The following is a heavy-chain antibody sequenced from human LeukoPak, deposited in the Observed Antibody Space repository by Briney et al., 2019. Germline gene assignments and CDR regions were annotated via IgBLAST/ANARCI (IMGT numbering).Heavy chain of an antibody. CDR2: SYHSGST. V-gene: IGHV4-38-2*02. CDR3: ARVGSGWYIDC. J-gene: IGHJ4*02. Sequence: PSETLSLTCTVSGYSISSGYYWGWIRQPPEKGLDWIASSYHSGSTYYNPSLKSRVTILVDTSKNQFSLKLTSVTAADTAVYYCARVGSGWYIDCWGQGTLVTVSS. D-gene: IGHD6-19*01. CDR1: GYSISSGYY.